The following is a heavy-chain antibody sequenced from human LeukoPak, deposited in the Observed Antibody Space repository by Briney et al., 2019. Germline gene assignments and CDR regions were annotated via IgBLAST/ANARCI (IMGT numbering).Heavy chain of an antibody. CDR3: AKVGGWYEQYYYYYMDV. V-gene: IGHV3-33*06. J-gene: IGHJ6*03. CDR2: IWYDGSNK. Sequence: GGSLRLSCAASGFTFSSYGMHWVRQAPGKGLELVAVIWYDGSNKYYADSVKGRFTISRDNFKNTLYLQMNSLRAEDTAVYYCAKVGGWYEQYYYYYMDVWGKGTTVTVSS. CDR1: GFTFSSYG. D-gene: IGHD6-19*01.